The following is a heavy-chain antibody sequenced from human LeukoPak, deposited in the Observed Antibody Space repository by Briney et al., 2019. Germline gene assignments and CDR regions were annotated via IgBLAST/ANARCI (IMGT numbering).Heavy chain of an antibody. D-gene: IGHD4-17*01. Sequence: SETLSLTCAVYGGSFSGYYWSWIRQPPGKGLEWIGEINHSGSTNYNPSLKSRVTISVDTSKNQFSLKLSSVTAADTAVYYCARGRSEVYGVVGGWFDPWGQGTLVTVSS. V-gene: IGHV4-34*01. CDR3: ARGRSEVYGVVGGWFDP. CDR2: INHSGST. J-gene: IGHJ5*02. CDR1: GGSFSGYY.